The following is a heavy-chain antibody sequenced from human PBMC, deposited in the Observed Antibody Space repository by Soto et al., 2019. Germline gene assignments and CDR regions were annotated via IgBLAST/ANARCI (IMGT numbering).Heavy chain of an antibody. Sequence: SETLSLTCTVSGGSISSYYWSWIRQPPGKGLEWIGYIYYSGSTNYNPSLKSRVTISVDTSKNQFSLHLSSVTAADTAVYFCARGRTTVTPLDYWGQGTLVTV. J-gene: IGHJ4*02. CDR3: ARGRTTVTPLDY. D-gene: IGHD4-17*01. V-gene: IGHV4-59*01. CDR1: GGSISSYY. CDR2: IYYSGST.